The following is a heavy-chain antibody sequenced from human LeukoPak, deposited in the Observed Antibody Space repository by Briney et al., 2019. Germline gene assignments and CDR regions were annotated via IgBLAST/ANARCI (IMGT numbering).Heavy chain of an antibody. CDR1: GFTFSSYG. D-gene: IGHD1-26*01. V-gene: IGHV3-33*06. J-gene: IGHJ4*02. CDR2: IWYDGSYT. Sequence: PGRSLRLSCAASGFTFSSYGMHWVRQAPGKGLEWVAVIWYDGSYTYYAESVKGRFTISRDNSRNTLYLQMSSLRAEDTAVYYCAKPTSGDGSFLIDCWGQGTLVTVSS. CDR3: AKPTSGDGSFLIDC.